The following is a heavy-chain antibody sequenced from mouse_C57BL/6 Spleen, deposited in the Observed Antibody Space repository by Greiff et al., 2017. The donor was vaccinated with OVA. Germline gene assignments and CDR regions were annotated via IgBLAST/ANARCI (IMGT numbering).Heavy chain of an antibody. J-gene: IGHJ4*01. CDR1: GYAFSSSW. CDR2: IYPGDGDT. V-gene: IGHV1-82*01. CDR3: AIGGAMDY. Sequence: QVQLKQSGPELVKPGASVKISCKASGYAFSSSWMNWVKQRPGKGLEWIGRIYPGDGDTNYNGKFKGKATLTADKSSNTAYMQLSSLTSEDSAVYFCAIGGAMDYWGQGTSVTVSS.